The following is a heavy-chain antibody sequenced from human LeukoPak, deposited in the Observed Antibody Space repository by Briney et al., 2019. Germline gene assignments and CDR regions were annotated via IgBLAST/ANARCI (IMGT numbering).Heavy chain of an antibody. J-gene: IGHJ1*01. CDR2: MNPNSGNT. V-gene: IGHV1-8*03. D-gene: IGHD2-2*01. CDR1: GYTFTSYD. CDR3: ARTADIVVVPAAKGYFQH. Sequence: GASVKVSCKASGYTFTSYDINWVRQATGQGLEWMGWMNPNSGNTGYAQKFQGRVTITRNTSISTAYMELSSLRSEDTAVYYCARTADIVVVPAAKGYFQHWGQGTLVTVSS.